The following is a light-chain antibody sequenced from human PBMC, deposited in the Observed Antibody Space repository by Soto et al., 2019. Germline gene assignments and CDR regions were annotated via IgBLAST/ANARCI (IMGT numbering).Light chain of an antibody. Sequence: QSALTQPASVSGSPGQSITISCTGTSSDVGSYKFVSWYQQHPGKAPKLMIYEGSTRPSGVSYRFSGSKSGNTASLTISGLQAEDEADYYCCSYAGSSTLVFGGGTKVTVL. CDR1: SSDVGSYKF. CDR2: EGS. CDR3: CSYAGSSTLV. V-gene: IGLV2-23*01. J-gene: IGLJ2*01.